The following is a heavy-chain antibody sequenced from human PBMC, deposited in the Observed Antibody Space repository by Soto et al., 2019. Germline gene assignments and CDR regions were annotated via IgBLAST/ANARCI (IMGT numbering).Heavy chain of an antibody. CDR1: GDSITSYY. Sequence: SETLSLTCSVSGDSITSYYWSWIRQPPGKGLEWIAYIYYTGSTNYNPSLKSRVTLSVDTSKNQFSLKLTSVTAADTAVYYCARAPLYYENSGLLDPYYGMDVWGQGTTVTVSS. CDR3: ARAPLYYENSGLLDPYYGMDV. D-gene: IGHD3-22*01. J-gene: IGHJ6*02. V-gene: IGHV4-59*01. CDR2: IYYTGST.